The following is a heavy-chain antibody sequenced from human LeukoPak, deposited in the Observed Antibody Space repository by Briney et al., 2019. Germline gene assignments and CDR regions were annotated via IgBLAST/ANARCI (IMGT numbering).Heavy chain of an antibody. Sequence: ASVKVSCKASGYTFTGYYMHWVRQAPGQGLEWMGWINPNSGGTNYARKFQGRVTMTRDTSISTAYMELSRLRSDDTAVYYCAREGGSGSYYNIYYFDYWGQGTLVTVSS. V-gene: IGHV1-2*02. D-gene: IGHD3-10*01. CDR1: GYTFTGYY. CDR2: INPNSGGT. J-gene: IGHJ4*02. CDR3: AREGGSGSYYNIYYFDY.